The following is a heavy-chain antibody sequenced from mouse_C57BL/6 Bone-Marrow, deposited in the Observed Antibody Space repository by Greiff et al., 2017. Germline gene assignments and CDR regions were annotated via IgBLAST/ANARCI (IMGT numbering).Heavy chain of an antibody. CDR1: GYTFTSYW. J-gene: IGHJ2*01. D-gene: IGHD1-1*01. CDR3: ARRGSSYEEVDY. CDR2: IDPSDSYT. Sequence: VQLVESGAELVKPGASVKLSCKASGYTFTSYWMQWVKQRPGQGLEWIGEIDPSDSYTNYNQKFKGKATLTVDTSSSTAYMQLSSLTSEDSAVYYCARRGSSYEEVDYWGQGTTLTVSS. V-gene: IGHV1-50*01.